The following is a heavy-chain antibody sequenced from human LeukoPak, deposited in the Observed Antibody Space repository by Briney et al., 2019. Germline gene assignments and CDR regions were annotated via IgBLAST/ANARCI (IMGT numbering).Heavy chain of an antibody. J-gene: IGHJ6*03. CDR3: ARDGSGRELLSRRYYYYMDV. CDR1: GFTFSSYW. CDR2: IKQDGSEK. Sequence: GGSLRLSCAASGFTFSSYWMSWVRQAPGKGLEWVANIKQDGSEKYYVDSVKGRFTISRDNAKNSLYLQMNSLRAEDTAVYYCARDGSGRELLSRRYYYYMDVWGKGTTVTISS. V-gene: IGHV3-7*01. D-gene: IGHD1-26*01.